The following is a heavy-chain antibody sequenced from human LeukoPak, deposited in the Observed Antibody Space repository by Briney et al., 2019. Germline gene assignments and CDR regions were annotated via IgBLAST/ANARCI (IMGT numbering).Heavy chain of an antibody. J-gene: IGHJ6*02. CDR3: MMSLTAHYYYGMDV. CDR2: ISYDGSNK. V-gene: IGHV3-30*03. Sequence: GRSLRLSCAASGFTFSSYGMHWVRQAPGKGLEWVAVISYDGSNKYYADSVKGRFTISRDNAKNSLYLQMNSLRAEDTAVYHCMMSLTAHYYYGMDVWGQGTTVTVSS. CDR1: GFTFSSYG. D-gene: IGHD2-21*02.